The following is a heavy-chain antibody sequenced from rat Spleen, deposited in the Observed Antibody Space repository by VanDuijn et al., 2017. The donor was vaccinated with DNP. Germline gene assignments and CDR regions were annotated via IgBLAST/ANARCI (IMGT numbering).Heavy chain of an antibody. J-gene: IGHJ2*01. CDR1: GYSITSSY. V-gene: IGHV3-1*01. CDR3: ARWSRYFDY. Sequence: EVQLQESGPGLVKPSQSLSLTCSVTGYSITSSYRWNWIRKFPGNKMEYIGHISYSGSTNYNPSLKSRFSITRDTSKNQFFLQLNSVTTEDTATYYCARWSRYFDYWGQGVMVTVSS. CDR2: ISYSGST.